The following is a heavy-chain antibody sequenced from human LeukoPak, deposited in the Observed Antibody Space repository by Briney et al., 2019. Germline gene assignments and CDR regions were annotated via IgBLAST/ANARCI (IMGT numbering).Heavy chain of an antibody. CDR1: GFTFSSYG. D-gene: IGHD3-3*01. V-gene: IGHV3-33*06. Sequence: PGGSLRLSCAASGFTFSSYGMHWVRQAPGKGLEWVAVIWYDGSNKYYADSVKGRFTISRDDSENTLYLQMNSLRAEDTAVYYCAKDHYDFWSGYSYMDVWGKGTTVTVSS. CDR3: AKDHYDFWSGYSYMDV. CDR2: IWYDGSNK. J-gene: IGHJ6*03.